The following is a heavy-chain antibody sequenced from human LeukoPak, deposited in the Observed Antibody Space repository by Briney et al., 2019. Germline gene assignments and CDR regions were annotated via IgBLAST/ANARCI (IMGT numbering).Heavy chain of an antibody. CDR1: GFTFNNYA. J-gene: IGHJ5*02. Sequence: GGSLILSCAASGFTFNNYAMSWVRQAPGKGLEWVSAISDSGTYTYYADSVKGRFTISRDNSKNTLYLQMNSLRAEDTAVYYCARQDPYSSGWYPWGQGTLVTVSS. V-gene: IGHV3-23*01. CDR3: ARQDPYSSGWYP. D-gene: IGHD6-19*01. CDR2: ISDSGTYT.